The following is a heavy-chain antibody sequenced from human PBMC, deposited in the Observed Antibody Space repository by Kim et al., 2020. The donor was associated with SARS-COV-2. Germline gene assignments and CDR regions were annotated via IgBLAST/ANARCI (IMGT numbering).Heavy chain of an antibody. D-gene: IGHD6-13*01. CDR1: GDTFTDNY. J-gene: IGHJ4*02. V-gene: IGHV1-2*02. Sequence: ASVKVSCKASGDTFTDNYIHWVRQAPGQGLEWLGWINPNTGVRTFAQEFQARVIMTRDTSIFTAYMELTRLRSDDTAVYYCARGRGTSWSHYDYWGQGTLVTVSS. CDR3: ARGRGTSWSHYDY. CDR2: INPNTGVR.